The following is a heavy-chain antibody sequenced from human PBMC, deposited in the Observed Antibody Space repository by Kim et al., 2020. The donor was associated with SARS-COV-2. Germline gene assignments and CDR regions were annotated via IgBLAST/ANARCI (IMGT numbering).Heavy chain of an antibody. CDR3: AKADYSYDY. D-gene: IGHD2-15*01. V-gene: IGHV3-43*01. J-gene: IGHJ4*02. CDR2: GNT. Sequence: GNTYYADPVKGRFTISRDDSKNSLYLQMSSLRTEDTALYYCAKADYSYDYWGQGTLVTVSS.